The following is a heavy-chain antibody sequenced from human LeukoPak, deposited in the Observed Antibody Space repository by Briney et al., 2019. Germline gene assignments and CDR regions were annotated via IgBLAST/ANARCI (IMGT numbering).Heavy chain of an antibody. J-gene: IGHJ3*02. CDR2: ISYDGSNK. V-gene: IGHV3-30-3*01. CDR3: ARARLSRYDDAFDI. CDR1: GFTVSTSY. D-gene: IGHD1-14*01. Sequence: GGSLRLSCVASGFTVSTSYMGWVRQAPGEGLEWVAVISYDGSNKYYADSVKGRFTISRDNSKNTLYLQMNSLRAEDTAVYYCARARLSRYDDAFDIWGQGTMVTVSS.